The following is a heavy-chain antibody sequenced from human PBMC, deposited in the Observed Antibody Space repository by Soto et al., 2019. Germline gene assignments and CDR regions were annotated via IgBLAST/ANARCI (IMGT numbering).Heavy chain of an antibody. CDR1: GFTFSSYG. D-gene: IGHD2-2*01. CDR3: ARDPSAIVVVPAAIDY. Sequence: ESGGGVVQPGRSLRLSCAASGFTFSSYGMHWVRQAPGKGLEWVAVIWYDGSNKYYADSVKGRFTISRDNSKNTLYLQMNSLRAEDTAVYYCARDPSAIVVVPAAIDYWGQGTLVTVSS. J-gene: IGHJ4*02. CDR2: IWYDGSNK. V-gene: IGHV3-33*01.